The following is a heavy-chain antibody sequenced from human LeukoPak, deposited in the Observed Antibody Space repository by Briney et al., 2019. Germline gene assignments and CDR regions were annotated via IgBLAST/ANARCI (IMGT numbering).Heavy chain of an antibody. CDR3: ARDLFSFYYDSSGYCDY. Sequence: GGSLRLSCVASGFNFGDYYMNWFRQAPGKGLEWLSFISSSGHNILYTDSVKGRLTVSRDNAKRTVFLQMNSLRAEDTAVYYCARDLFSFYYDSSGYCDYWGPGTRVTVSS. CDR1: GFNFGDYY. D-gene: IGHD3-22*01. J-gene: IGHJ4*02. V-gene: IGHV3-11*01. CDR2: ISSSGHNI.